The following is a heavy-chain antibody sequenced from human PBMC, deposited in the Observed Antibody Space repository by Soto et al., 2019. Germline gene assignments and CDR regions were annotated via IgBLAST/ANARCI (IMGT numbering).Heavy chain of an antibody. CDR1: GFTFSSYS. Sequence: GSLRLSCAASGFTFSSYSMNWVRQAPGKGLEWVSSISSSSSYIYYADSVKGRFTISRDNAKNSLYLQMNSLRAEDTAVYYCAGDPTIFGVVIMYGMDVWGQGTTVTVSS. D-gene: IGHD3-3*01. CDR3: AGDPTIFGVVIMYGMDV. J-gene: IGHJ6*02. V-gene: IGHV3-21*01. CDR2: ISSSSSYI.